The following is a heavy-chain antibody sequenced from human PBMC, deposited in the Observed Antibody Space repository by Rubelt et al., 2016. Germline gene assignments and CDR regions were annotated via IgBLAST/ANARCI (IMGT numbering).Heavy chain of an antibody. Sequence: EVQVLESGGDVVQPGGSLRLSCSASGFTFSNYAMHWVRQAPGKGLEYVSAISGDGGGTYYADSVKGRFSISRDNSKNTLYLKVSSLRAEDTALYYCVKDGDGYPYWGQGTLVTVSS. J-gene: IGHJ4*02. CDR2: ISGDGGGT. D-gene: IGHD5-18*01. CDR3: VKDGDGYPY. CDR1: GFTFSNYA. V-gene: IGHV3-64D*08.